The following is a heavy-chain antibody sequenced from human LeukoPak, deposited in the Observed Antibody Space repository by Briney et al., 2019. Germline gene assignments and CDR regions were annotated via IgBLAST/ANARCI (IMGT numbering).Heavy chain of an antibody. J-gene: IGHJ6*02. CDR2: ISAYNGNT. CDR3: ARGSYGDYLLYYYDGMDV. CDR1: GYTFTSYG. V-gene: IGHV1-18*01. D-gene: IGHD4-17*01. Sequence: ASVTVSCTSSGYTFTSYGISWVRQAPGQGLGWVGWISAYNGNTNYSQKLQGRVTMTTDTSTSTAYMELRSLRSDETAVYYCARGSYGDYLLYYYDGMDVWGQGTTVTVSS.